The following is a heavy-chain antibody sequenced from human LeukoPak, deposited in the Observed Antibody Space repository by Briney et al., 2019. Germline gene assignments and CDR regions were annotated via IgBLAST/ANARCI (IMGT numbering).Heavy chain of an antibody. CDR1: GGSISSGSYY. CDR2: IYTSGST. J-gene: IGHJ3*02. V-gene: IGHV4-61*02. Sequence: PSQTLSLTCTVSGGSISSGSYYWSWIRQPAGKGLEWIGRIYTSGSTNYNPSLKSRVTISVDTSKNQFSPKLSSVTAADTAVYYCARDLISGYCSGGSCYSGPDDAFDIWGQGTMVTVSS. CDR3: ARDLISGYCSGGSCYSGPDDAFDI. D-gene: IGHD2-15*01.